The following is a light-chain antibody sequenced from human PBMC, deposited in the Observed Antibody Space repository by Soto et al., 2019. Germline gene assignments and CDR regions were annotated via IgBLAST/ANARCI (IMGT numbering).Light chain of an antibody. J-gene: IGKJ4*01. CDR1: QGISNY. V-gene: IGKV1-27*01. Sequence: DIQMTDXPXXXXGXXXDKVTRXLRASQGISNYLAWYQQKPGTVPKLLISAASTLQTGVPSRFSGSGSGTDFTLTISSLEPEDFAVYYCQQRSNWPPTFGGGTKVDIK. CDR2: AAS. CDR3: QQRSNWPPT.